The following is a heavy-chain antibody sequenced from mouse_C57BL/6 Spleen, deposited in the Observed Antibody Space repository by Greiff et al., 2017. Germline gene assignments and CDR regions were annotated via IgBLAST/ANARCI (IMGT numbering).Heavy chain of an antibody. Sequence: VQLKQPGAELVKPGASVKLSCKASGYTFTSYWMHWVKQRPGQGLEWIGMIHPNSGSTNYNEKFKSKATLTVDKSSSTAYMQLSSLTSEDSAVYYWASFTTVVATRYIDVWGTGTTVTVSS. CDR1: GYTFTSYW. J-gene: IGHJ1*03. CDR3: ASFTTVVATRYIDV. V-gene: IGHV1-64*01. D-gene: IGHD1-1*01. CDR2: IHPNSGST.